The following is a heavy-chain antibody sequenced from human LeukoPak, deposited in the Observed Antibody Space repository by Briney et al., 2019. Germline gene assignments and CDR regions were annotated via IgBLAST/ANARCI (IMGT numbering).Heavy chain of an antibody. CDR1: GFTFDDYA. CDR3: ASPSGSDDY. D-gene: IGHD1-26*01. J-gene: IGHJ4*02. V-gene: IGHV3-9*01. CDR2: ISWNSGTI. Sequence: GGSLRLSCAASGFTFDDYAMHWVRQAPGKGLEWVSGISWNSGTIGYADSVKGRFTISRDNSKSTLYLQMNSLRAEDTAVYYCASPSGSDDYWGQGTLVTVSS.